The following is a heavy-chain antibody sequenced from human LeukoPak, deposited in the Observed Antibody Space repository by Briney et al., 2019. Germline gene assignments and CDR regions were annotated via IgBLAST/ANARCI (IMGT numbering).Heavy chain of an antibody. CDR3: ARGRGNYYDSSGPLNY. Sequence: ASVKVSCKASGYTFTGYYMHWVRQAPGQGLEWMGWTNPNSGGTNYAQKFQGRVTMTRDTSISTAYMELSRLRSDDTAVYYCARGRGNYYDSSGPLNYWGQGTLVTVSS. V-gene: IGHV1-2*02. CDR1: GYTFTGYY. D-gene: IGHD3-22*01. CDR2: TNPNSGGT. J-gene: IGHJ4*02.